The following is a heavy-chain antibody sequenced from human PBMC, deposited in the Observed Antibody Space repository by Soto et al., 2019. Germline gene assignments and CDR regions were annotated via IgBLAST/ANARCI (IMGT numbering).Heavy chain of an antibody. CDR2: INAGNGNT. CDR3: STAAYDAFDI. D-gene: IGHD2-15*01. J-gene: IGHJ3*02. Sequence: GASAKVCCKASGYTFTSYGMSWVRQAPGQRLEWMGWINAGNGNTKYSQKFQGRVTITRDTSASTAYMELSSLRSEDTAVYYCSTAAYDAFDIWGQGTMVTVSS. V-gene: IGHV1-3*01. CDR1: GYTFTSYG.